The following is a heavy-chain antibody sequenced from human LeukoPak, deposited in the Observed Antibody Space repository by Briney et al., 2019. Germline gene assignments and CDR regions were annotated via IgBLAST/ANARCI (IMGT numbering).Heavy chain of an antibody. CDR1: GVSISSGDYY. J-gene: IGHJ5*02. V-gene: IGHV4-30-4*01. CDR3: ASRGAAAGWWFDH. Sequence: SETLSLTCTVSGVSISSGDYYWSWIRQPPGKGLEWIGYTYYSGSIYYNPSLKSRVTISVDTPKNQFSLKLSSVTAADTAVYYCASRGAAAGWWFDHWGQGTLVTVSS. D-gene: IGHD6-13*01. CDR2: TYYSGSI.